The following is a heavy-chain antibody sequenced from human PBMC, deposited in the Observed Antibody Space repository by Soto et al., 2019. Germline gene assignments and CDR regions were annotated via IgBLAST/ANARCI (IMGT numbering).Heavy chain of an antibody. J-gene: IGHJ4*02. CDR2: ISYDGSNK. V-gene: IGHV3-30-3*01. D-gene: IGHD4-17*01. Sequence: QVQLVESGGGVVQPGWSLRLSCAASGFTFSSYAMHWVRQAPGKGLEWVAVISYDGSNKYYADSVKGRFTISRDNSKNTLYLQMNSLRAEDTAVYYCARTYGDYVGYFDYWGQGTLVTVSS. CDR3: ARTYGDYVGYFDY. CDR1: GFTFSSYA.